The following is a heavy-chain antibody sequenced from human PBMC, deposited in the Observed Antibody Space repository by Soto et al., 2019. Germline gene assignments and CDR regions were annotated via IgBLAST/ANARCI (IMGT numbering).Heavy chain of an antibody. D-gene: IGHD2-2*01. CDR3: ARAGYCSSTSCYALYYYYYMDV. CDR1: GVTISSYY. CDR2: IYYSGST. Sequence: TSETLSLTCTVSGVTISSYYWSWIRPPPGKGLEWIGYIYYSGSTNYNPSLKSRVTISVDTSKNQFSLKLSSVTAADTAVYYCARAGYCSSTSCYALYYYYYMDVWGKGTTVTVSS. J-gene: IGHJ6*03. V-gene: IGHV4-59*01.